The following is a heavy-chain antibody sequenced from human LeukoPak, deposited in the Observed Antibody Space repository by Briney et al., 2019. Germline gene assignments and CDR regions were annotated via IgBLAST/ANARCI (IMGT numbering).Heavy chain of an antibody. D-gene: IGHD2-8*01. J-gene: IGHJ6*02. V-gene: IGHV1-8*01. CDR2: MNPNSGNT. Sequence: ASVKVSCKASGYTFTSYDINWVRQATGQGLEWMGWMNPNSGNTGYAQKFQGRVTMTRNTSISTAYMELSRLRSDDTAVYYCARDRGYCTNGVCYSGRYYYYGMDVWGQGTTVTVSS. CDR3: ARDRGYCTNGVCYSGRYYYYGMDV. CDR1: GYTFTSYD.